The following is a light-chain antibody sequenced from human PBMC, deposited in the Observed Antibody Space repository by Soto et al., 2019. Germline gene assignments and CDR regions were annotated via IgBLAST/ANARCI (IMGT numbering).Light chain of an antibody. CDR2: DVS. J-gene: IGLJ1*01. CDR1: SSDVGGYNY. CDR3: CSYTTSNTRQIV. V-gene: IGLV2-14*01. Sequence: LTQPASVSGSPGQSITISCTGTSSDVGGYNYVSWYQQQPGKAPKFLIYDVSNRPPGVSNRFSGSKSGNTASLTISGLQAEDEADYYCCSYTTSNTRQIVFGTG.